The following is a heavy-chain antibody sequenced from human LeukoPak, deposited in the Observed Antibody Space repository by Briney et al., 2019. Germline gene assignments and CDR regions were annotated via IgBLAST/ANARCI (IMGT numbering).Heavy chain of an antibody. J-gene: IGHJ4*02. V-gene: IGHV3-48*01. CDR2: ISSSSNTI. CDR3: AKDLHGHSSSWYSY. Sequence: GGSLRLSCAASAFTFSSYSMNWVRQAPGKGLEWVSYISSSSNTIYYADSVKGRFTISRDNAKNSLYLQMNSLRAEDTAVYYCAKDLHGHSSSWYSYWGQGTLVTVAS. CDR1: AFTFSSYS. D-gene: IGHD6-13*01.